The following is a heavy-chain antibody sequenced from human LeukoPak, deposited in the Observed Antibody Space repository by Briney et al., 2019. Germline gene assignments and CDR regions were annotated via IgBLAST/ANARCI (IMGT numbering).Heavy chain of an antibody. CDR2: INHSGST. D-gene: IGHD1-14*01. CDR3: ARDNSYMDV. J-gene: IGHJ6*03. V-gene: IGHV4-34*01. CDR1: GGSFSGYY. Sequence: TASETLSLTCAVYGGSFSGYYWSWIRQPPGKGLEWIGEINHSGSTNYNPSLKSRVTISVDTSKNQFSLKLSSVTAADTAVYYCARDNSYMDVWGKGTTVTVSS.